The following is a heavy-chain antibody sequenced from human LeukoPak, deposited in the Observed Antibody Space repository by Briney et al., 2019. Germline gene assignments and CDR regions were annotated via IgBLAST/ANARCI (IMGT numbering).Heavy chain of an antibody. CDR1: GSTLSSSW. D-gene: IGHD6-19*01. J-gene: IGHJ6*02. V-gene: IGHV3-74*01. CDR3: ARGGGSGWYGVRYYYYYGMDV. CDR2: ISSGGGSR. Sequence: GGSLRLSCAASGSTLSSSWMHWVRQVPGRGLVWVSRISSGGGSRDYADSVKGRFTISRDNAKTTLYLQMNSLRPEDTAVYYCARGGGSGWYGVRYYYYYGMDVWGQGTTVTVSS.